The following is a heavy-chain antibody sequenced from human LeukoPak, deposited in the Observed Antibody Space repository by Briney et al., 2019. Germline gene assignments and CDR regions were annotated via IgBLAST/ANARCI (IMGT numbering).Heavy chain of an antibody. D-gene: IGHD4-11*01. CDR1: DDSITIYY. J-gene: IGHJ4*02. V-gene: IGHV4-59*08. Sequence: SETLSLTCTVSDDSITIYYWSWIRQPPGKGLEWIGYIDHTGITNYNPSLNSRVTISRDTSKNHFSLELSSATAADTAVYYCARIKGVTNWGQGTLVTVSS. CDR2: IDHTGIT. CDR3: ARIKGVTN.